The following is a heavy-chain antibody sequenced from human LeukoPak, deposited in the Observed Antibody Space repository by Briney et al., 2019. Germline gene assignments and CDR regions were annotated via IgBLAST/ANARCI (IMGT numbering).Heavy chain of an antibody. V-gene: IGHV1-69*13. CDR2: IIPIFGTA. Sequence: SVKVSCKASGGTFSSYAISWVRQAPGQGLEWMGGIIPIFGTANYAQKFQGRVTITADESTSTAYMELSSLRSEDTAMYYCARGPYSGDWHFDFWGQGTLVTVSS. D-gene: IGHD6-19*01. J-gene: IGHJ4*02. CDR1: GGTFSSYA. CDR3: ARGPYSGDWHFDF.